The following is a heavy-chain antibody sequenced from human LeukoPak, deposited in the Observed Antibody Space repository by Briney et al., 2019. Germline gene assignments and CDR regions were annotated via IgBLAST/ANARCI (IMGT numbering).Heavy chain of an antibody. CDR1: GVSISSFY. CDR3: ARAGYGVGDTAHHYLDY. CDR2: IYYSGST. V-gene: IGHV4-59*01. D-gene: IGHD1-26*01. J-gene: IGHJ4*02. Sequence: PSETLSLTCTVSGVSISSFYWSWIRQPPGKGLECIGYIYYSGSTNYNPSLKSRVTMSVDTSKNQFSLKLSSVTAADTAVYYCARAGYGVGDTAHHYLDYWGQGTLVTVSS.